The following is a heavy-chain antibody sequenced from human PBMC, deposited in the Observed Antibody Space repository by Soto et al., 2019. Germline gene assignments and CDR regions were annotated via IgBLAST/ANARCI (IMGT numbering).Heavy chain of an antibody. Sequence: QVHLVQSGAEVKKPGASVKVSCKASGYTFTSYGISWVRQAPGQGLEWMGWINTHNGLTKNARNLQGRVTMATDTSTSTAYMELRRLRSDDTAVYYCAGEYNWNEMDLDYWGQGTLVTVSS. J-gene: IGHJ4*02. CDR1: GYTFTSYG. D-gene: IGHD1-20*01. V-gene: IGHV1-18*01. CDR2: INTHNGLT. CDR3: AGEYNWNEMDLDY.